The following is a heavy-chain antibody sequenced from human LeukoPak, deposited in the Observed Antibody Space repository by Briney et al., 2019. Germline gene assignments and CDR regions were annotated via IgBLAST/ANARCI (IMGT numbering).Heavy chain of an antibody. Sequence: PGGSLRLSCAASGFTFSSYWMSWVRQAPGKGLEWVANINQDGSEKYYVDSVKCRFTISRDNAKNSLYLQMSSLRAEDTALYYCASRSSVAASGPGWGQGTLVTVSS. V-gene: IGHV3-7*01. CDR3: ASRSSVAASGPG. J-gene: IGHJ4*02. D-gene: IGHD2-15*01. CDR2: INQDGSEK. CDR1: GFTFSSYW.